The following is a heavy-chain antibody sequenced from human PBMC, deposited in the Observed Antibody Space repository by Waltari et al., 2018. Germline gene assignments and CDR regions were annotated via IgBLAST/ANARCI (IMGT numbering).Heavy chain of an antibody. D-gene: IGHD4-4*01. J-gene: IGHJ3*02. V-gene: IGHV3-30*18. CDR2: ISYDGSNK. CDR3: AKPLQYWGAFDI. CDR1: GFPFSSYG. Sequence: QVQLVESGGGVVQPGRSLRLSCAASGFPFSSYGMHWVRQARGKGREWVAVISYDGSNKYYADSVKGRFTISRDNSKNTLYLQMNSLRAEDTAVYYCAKPLQYWGAFDIWGQGTMVTVSS.